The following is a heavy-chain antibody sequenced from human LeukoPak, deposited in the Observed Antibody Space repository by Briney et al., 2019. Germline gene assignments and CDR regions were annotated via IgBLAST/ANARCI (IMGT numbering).Heavy chain of an antibody. V-gene: IGHV3-66*01. D-gene: IGHD2/OR15-2a*01. CDR3: ARDKYGNNWFDP. J-gene: IGHJ5*02. Sequence: PGGSLRLSCAASGFTVSNNYMSWVRQAPGKGLEGVSVIYTGGTTYYADSVKGRFTISRDNSKNTHYLQMNSLRAEDTAVYYCARDKYGNNWFDPWGQGTLVTVSS. CDR1: GFTVSNNY. CDR2: IYTGGTT.